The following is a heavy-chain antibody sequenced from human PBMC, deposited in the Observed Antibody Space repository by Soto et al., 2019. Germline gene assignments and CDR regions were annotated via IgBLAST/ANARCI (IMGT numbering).Heavy chain of an antibody. CDR3: ARSPDSSGYYPRWYYYGMDV. V-gene: IGHV4-4*02. CDR2: IYHSGST. D-gene: IGHD3-22*01. J-gene: IGHJ6*02. CDR1: CCSISSINL. Sequence: SDNLSLTCAVTCCSISSINLWSCARQPPGKGLEWIGEIYHSGSTNYNPSLKSRVTISVDKSKNQFSLKLSSVTAADTAVYYCARSPDSSGYYPRWYYYGMDVWGQGTTVS.